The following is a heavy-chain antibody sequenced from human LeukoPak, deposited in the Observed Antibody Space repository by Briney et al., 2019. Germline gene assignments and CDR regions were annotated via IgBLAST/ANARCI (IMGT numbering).Heavy chain of an antibody. CDR2: MNRNSGNT. J-gene: IGHJ4*02. V-gene: IGHV1-8*03. D-gene: IGHD2-15*01. Sequence: ASVKVSCKASGYTFTSYDINWVRQATGQGLEWMGWMNRNSGNTGYAQKFQGRVTITRNTSISTAYMELSSLRSEDTAVYYCARVHCSGGSCYSGLFDYWGQGTLVTVSS. CDR3: ARVHCSGGSCYSGLFDY. CDR1: GYTFTSYD.